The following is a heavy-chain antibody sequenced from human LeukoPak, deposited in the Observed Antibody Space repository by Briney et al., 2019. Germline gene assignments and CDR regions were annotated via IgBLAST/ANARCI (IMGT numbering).Heavy chain of an antibody. CDR2: INNDGSST. V-gene: IGHV3-74*01. CDR1: GFTFSSYW. D-gene: IGHD3-22*01. Sequence: GGALRLSCAASGFTFSSYWMHWVRHAPGKGLVWVSRINNDGSSTSYADSVKGRFTISRDNAKNTLYLQMNSLRAEDTAVYYCARAPHYYDISGQNYWGQGTLVTVSS. CDR3: ARAPHYYDISGQNY. J-gene: IGHJ4*02.